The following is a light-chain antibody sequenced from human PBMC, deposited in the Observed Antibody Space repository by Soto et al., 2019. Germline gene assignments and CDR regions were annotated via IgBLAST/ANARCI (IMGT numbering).Light chain of an antibody. Sequence: QAVVTQSSSASASLGSSVKLTCTLSSGHSSYIIAWHQQQPGKAPRYLMKLEGSGSYNKGSGVPDRFSGSSSGADRYLTISNLQSEDEADYYCETWDSNTLYVFGTGTQLTVL. J-gene: IGLJ1*01. V-gene: IGLV4-60*03. CDR2: LEGSGSY. CDR1: SGHSSYI. CDR3: ETWDSNTLYV.